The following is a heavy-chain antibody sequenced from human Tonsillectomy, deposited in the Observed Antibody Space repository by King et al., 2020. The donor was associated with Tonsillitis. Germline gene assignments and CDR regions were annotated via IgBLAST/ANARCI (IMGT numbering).Heavy chain of an antibody. CDR1: GFTFSSYS. V-gene: IGHV3-21*01. CDR2: ISSSSSYI. CDR3: ARDPDGTSYFDY. J-gene: IGHJ4*02. Sequence: QLVQSGGGLVKPGGSLRLSCAASGFTFSSYSMNWVRQAPGKGLEWGSSISSSSSYIYYADSVKGRFTISRDNAKNSLYLQMNSLRAEDTAVYYCARDPDGTSYFDYWGEGTLVTVSS. D-gene: IGHD1-1*01.